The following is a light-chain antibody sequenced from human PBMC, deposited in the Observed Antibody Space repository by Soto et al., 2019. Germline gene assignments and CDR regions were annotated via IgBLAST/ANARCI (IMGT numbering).Light chain of an antibody. CDR1: SSNVGINA. V-gene: IGLV1-44*01. CDR2: SND. J-gene: IGLJ2*01. CDR3: AVWDDNLNGVI. Sequence: QSVVTQPPSTSGTPGQRGSISCSGSSSNVGINAVNWYQQFPGTAPKLLIHSNDQRPSGVPDRFSGSKSGTSASLAISGFQSEDEADYYCAVWDDNLNGVIFGGGTKVTVL.